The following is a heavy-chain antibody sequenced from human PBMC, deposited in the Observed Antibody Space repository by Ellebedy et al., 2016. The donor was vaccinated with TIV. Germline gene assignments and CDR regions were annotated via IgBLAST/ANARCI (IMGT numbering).Heavy chain of an antibody. D-gene: IGHD3-10*01. CDR1: GFTFSNYW. CDR2: ISSDGSTT. V-gene: IGHV3-74*01. J-gene: IGHJ4*02. Sequence: GESLKISXTASGFTFSNYWMHWVRQVPGKGLVWVSSISSDGSTTGYADSVKGRFTISRDNAKNSLYLQMNSLRAEDTAVYYCAGRGYWGQGTLVTVSS. CDR3: AGRGY.